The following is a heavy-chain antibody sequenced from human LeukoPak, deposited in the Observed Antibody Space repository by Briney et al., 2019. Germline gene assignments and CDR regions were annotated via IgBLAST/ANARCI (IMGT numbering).Heavy chain of an antibody. CDR2: IIPIFVTA. D-gene: IGHD6-19*01. V-gene: IGHV1-69*13. J-gene: IGHJ5*02. CDR1: GYTFTSYY. Sequence: GASVKFSCKASGYTFTSYYMHWVRQAPGQGLDWRGGIIPIFVTANYAQKFQGRVTITADESTSTAYMELSSLRSEDTAVYHCARADGDLVAGKVWAYGNWFDPWGQGTLVTVSS. CDR3: ARADGDLVAGKVWAYGNWFDP.